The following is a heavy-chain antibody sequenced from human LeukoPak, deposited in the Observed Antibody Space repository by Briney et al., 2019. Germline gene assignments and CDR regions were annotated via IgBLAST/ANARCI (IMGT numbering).Heavy chain of an antibody. CDR1: GFTFSSYA. Sequence: PGGSPRLSCAASGFTFSSYAMHWVRQAPGKGLEYVSAISSNGGSTYYADSVKGRFTISRDNSKNTLYLQMGSLRGEDMAVYYCARSSTSSCYDLWGRGTLVTVSS. V-gene: IGHV3-64*02. CDR2: ISSNGGST. CDR3: ARSSTSSCYDL. J-gene: IGHJ5*02. D-gene: IGHD2-2*01.